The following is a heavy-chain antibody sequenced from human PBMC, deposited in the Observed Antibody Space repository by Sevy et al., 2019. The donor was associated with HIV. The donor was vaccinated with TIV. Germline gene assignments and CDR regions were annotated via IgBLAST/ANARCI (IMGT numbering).Heavy chain of an antibody. V-gene: IGHV1-24*01. D-gene: IGHD3-22*01. J-gene: IGHJ4*02. CDR1: GYTLSKLS. CDR3: ATTKDYYDSSGDPFDY. CDR2: FDPEDGET. Sequence: ASVKVSCKVSGYTLSKLSMHWVRQTPGKGLEWLGGFDPEDGETFYGQKFQGRVIMTEDTATDTAYMELSSLRSEDTAVYYCATTKDYYDSSGDPFDYWGQGSLVTVSS.